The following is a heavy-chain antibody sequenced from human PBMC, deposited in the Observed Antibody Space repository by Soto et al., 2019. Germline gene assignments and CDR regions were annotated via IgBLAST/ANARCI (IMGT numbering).Heavy chain of an antibody. D-gene: IGHD4-17*01. Sequence: ASVKVSCKASGYTFTSYGISWVRQAPGQGLEWMGWISAYNGNTNYAQKLQGRVTMTTDTSTSTAYMELRSLRSDDTAVYYCASLGHDYGDYFDAFDIWGQGTMVTVSS. CDR3: ASLGHDYGDYFDAFDI. CDR1: GYTFTSYG. V-gene: IGHV1-18*01. J-gene: IGHJ3*02. CDR2: ISAYNGNT.